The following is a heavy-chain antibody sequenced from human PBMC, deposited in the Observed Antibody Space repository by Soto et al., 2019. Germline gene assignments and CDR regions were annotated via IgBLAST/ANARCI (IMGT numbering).Heavy chain of an antibody. Sequence: QITLKESGPTLVKPTQTLTLTCTFSGFSLSTSGVGVGWIRQPPGKALEWLALIYWDDDKRYSPSLKSRLTITKDTSKNQVVLTMPTRDPADTATYYCAHSRIAPPSTQEWFHTSGQGTLVTVSS. J-gene: IGHJ5*02. CDR3: AHSRIAPPSTQEWFHT. CDR1: GFSLSTSGVG. D-gene: IGHD2-2*01. V-gene: IGHV2-5*02. CDR2: IYWDDDK.